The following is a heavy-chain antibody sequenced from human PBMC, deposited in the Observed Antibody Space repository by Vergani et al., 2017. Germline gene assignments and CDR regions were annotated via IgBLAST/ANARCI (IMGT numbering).Heavy chain of an antibody. J-gene: IGHJ5*02. CDR2: IYYSGST. CDR1: GGSISSYY. Sequence: QVQLQESGPGLVKPSETLSLTCTVSGGSISSYYWSWIRQPPGKGLEWIGYIYYSGSTNYNPSLTSRVTISVDTSKNQFSLKMSSVTAADTAVYYCAGGRADASRRDWIDAGGEGRLVTV. V-gene: IGHV4-59*01. D-gene: IGHD3-22*01. CDR3: AGGRADASRRDWIDA.